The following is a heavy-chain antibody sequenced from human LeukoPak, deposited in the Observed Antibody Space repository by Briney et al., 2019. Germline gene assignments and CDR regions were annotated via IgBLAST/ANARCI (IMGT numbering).Heavy chain of an antibody. Sequence: SQTLSLTCAISGDSVSSNSAAWNWIRQSPSRGLEWLGRTYYRSKWHNDYTLSVKSRITINPDTSKNQFTLQLNSVPPEDTAVYYCARQYSSGWSYYYGLDVWGQGTTVTVSS. CDR2: TYYRSKWHN. CDR1: GDSVSSNSAA. V-gene: IGHV6-1*01. CDR3: ARQYSSGWSYYYGLDV. J-gene: IGHJ6*02. D-gene: IGHD6-19*01.